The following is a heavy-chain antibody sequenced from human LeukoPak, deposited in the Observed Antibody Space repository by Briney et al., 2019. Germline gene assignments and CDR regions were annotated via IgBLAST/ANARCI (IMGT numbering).Heavy chain of an antibody. J-gene: IGHJ6*02. CDR3: ARDSYINSVYYGMDV. D-gene: IGHD4-23*01. CDR2: INPDGSST. V-gene: IGHV3-74*01. Sequence: PGGSLRLSCAASGFTFSSYWMHWVRQAPGKGLLWVSRINPDGSSTSYADSVEGRFTISRDNAKNTLYLQMNSLRADDTVVYYCARDSYINSVYYGMDVWGQGTTVTVSS. CDR1: GFTFSSYW.